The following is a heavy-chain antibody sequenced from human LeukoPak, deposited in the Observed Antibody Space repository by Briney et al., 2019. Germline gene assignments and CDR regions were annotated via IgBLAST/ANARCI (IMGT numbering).Heavy chain of an antibody. Sequence: GGSLRLSCAASGFTFDDYGMSWVRQAPGKGLEWVSGINWNGGSTGYADSVKGRFTISRDNAKNSLYLQMNSLRAEDTALYYCARDRLRYDSSGYYYVWGQGTLVTVSS. J-gene: IGHJ4*02. CDR1: GFTFDDYG. D-gene: IGHD3-22*01. V-gene: IGHV3-20*04. CDR3: ARDRLRYDSSGYYYV. CDR2: INWNGGST.